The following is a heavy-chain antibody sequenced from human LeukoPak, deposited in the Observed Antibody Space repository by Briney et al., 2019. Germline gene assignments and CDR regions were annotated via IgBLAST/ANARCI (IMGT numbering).Heavy chain of an antibody. CDR2: IYSSGST. CDR3: ARERKYYYFYMDV. J-gene: IGHJ6*03. V-gene: IGHV4-4*07. Sequence: SETLSLTCTVSGGSISSYYWSWIRQPAGKGLEWIGRIYSSGSTNYNPSLKSRVTISVDTSKNQFSLNLNSVTAADTAVYYCARERKYYYFYMDVWGKGTTVTISS. CDR1: GGSISSYY.